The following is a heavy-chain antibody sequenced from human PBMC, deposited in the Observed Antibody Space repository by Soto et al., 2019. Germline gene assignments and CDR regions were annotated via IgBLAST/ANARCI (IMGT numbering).Heavy chain of an antibody. V-gene: IGHV1-3*02. J-gene: IGHJ6*02. D-gene: IGHD2-15*01. CDR1: GYTFTNHA. Sequence: ASVKVSCKTSGYTFTNHAIHWVRQAPGQRLEWMGWNNPGNGYTKYSQDFQGRVAFTRDTSASIAYMELTSLTSEDMAIYYCARDVCSGFRCPFDSGMDVWGQGTTVTV. CDR2: NNPGNGYT. CDR3: ARDVCSGFRCPFDSGMDV.